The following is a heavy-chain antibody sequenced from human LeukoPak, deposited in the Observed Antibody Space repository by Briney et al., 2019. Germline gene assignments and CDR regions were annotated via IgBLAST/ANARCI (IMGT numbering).Heavy chain of an antibody. CDR1: GYTFSSNG. CDR2: ISAYNGNT. D-gene: IGHD3-10*01. CDR3: ARHKPYGSGSFDTFDI. V-gene: IGHV1-18*01. J-gene: IGHJ3*02. Sequence: ASVKVSCKASGYTFSSNGISWVRQAPGQGLEWMGWISAYNGNTNYAQKFQGRVTMTTDTSTSKAYMELRSLRSDDTAVYYCARHKPYGSGSFDTFDIWGQGTMVTVSS.